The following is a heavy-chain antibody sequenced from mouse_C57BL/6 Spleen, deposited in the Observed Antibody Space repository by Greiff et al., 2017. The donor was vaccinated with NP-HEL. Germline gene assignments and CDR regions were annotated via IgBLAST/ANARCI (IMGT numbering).Heavy chain of an antibody. CDR3: ARSDYYGSYYFDY. J-gene: IGHJ2*01. CDR2: INPSNGGT. V-gene: IGHV1-53*01. Sequence: VQLQQPGTELVKPGASVKLSCKASGYTFTSYWMHWVKQRPGQGLEWIGNINPSNGGTNYNEKFKSKATLTVDKSSSTAYMQLSSLTSEDSAVYYCARSDYYGSYYFDYWGQGTTLTVSS. D-gene: IGHD1-1*01. CDR1: GYTFTSYW.